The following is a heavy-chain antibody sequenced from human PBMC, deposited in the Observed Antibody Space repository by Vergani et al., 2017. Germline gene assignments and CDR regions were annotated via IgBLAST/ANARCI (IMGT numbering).Heavy chain of an antibody. V-gene: IGHV1-18*04. D-gene: IGHD6-19*01. CDR1: GYTFSSYG. CDR3: ARETGIAVAGELGY. Sequence: QVQLVQSGAEVKKPGASVKVSCKASGYTFSSYGISWVRQAPGQGLEWMGWSSAYNGNTNYAQKVQGRVTMTTDTSTSTAYMELRRLRSDDTAVYYCARETGIAVAGELGYWGQGTLVTVSS. J-gene: IGHJ4*02. CDR2: SSAYNGNT.